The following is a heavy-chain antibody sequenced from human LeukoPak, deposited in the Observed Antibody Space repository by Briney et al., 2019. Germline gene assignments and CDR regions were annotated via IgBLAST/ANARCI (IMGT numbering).Heavy chain of an antibody. V-gene: IGHV3-48*01. CDR3: ARGLSQKWLVPRGQFDY. J-gene: IGHJ4*02. CDR1: GFTFSSYS. Sequence: GGSLRLSCAASGFTFSSYSMNWVRQAPGKGLEWVSYISAGSSTIYYSDSVKGRFTISRDNAKNSLYLQMNSLRAQDTAVYYWARGLSQKWLVPRGQFDYWGQGTLVTVSS. CDR2: ISAGSSTI. D-gene: IGHD6-19*01.